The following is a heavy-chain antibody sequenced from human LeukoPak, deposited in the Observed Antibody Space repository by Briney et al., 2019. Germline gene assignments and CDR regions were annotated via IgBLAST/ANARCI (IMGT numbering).Heavy chain of an antibody. CDR1: GYSISSGYY. CDR3: ARDLAFGGASLAAI. Sequence: PSETLSLTCTVSGYSISSGYYWGWIRQPPGKGLEWIGSIYHSGSTYYNPSLKSRVTISVDTSKNQFSLRLNSVTAADTAMYYCARDLAFGGASLAAIWGQGTMVTVSS. V-gene: IGHV4-38-2*02. D-gene: IGHD3-3*02. CDR2: IYHSGST. J-gene: IGHJ3*02.